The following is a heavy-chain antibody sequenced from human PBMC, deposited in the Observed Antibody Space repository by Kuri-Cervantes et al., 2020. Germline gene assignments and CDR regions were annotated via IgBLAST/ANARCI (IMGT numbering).Heavy chain of an antibody. D-gene: IGHD6-25*01. Sequence: GESLKISCAASGFTFSSYAMHWVRQAPGKGLEWVAVIWYDGSNKYYADSVKGRFTISRDNSKNTLYLQMNSLRAEDTAVYYCAAASKLRAFDIWGQGTMVTVSS. CDR3: AAASKLRAFDI. V-gene: IGHV3-30*04. J-gene: IGHJ3*02. CDR1: GFTFSSYA. CDR2: IWYDGSNK.